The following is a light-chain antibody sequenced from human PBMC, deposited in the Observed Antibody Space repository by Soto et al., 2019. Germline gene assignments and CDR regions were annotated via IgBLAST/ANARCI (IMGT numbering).Light chain of an antibody. Sequence: EIVMTQSPATLSVSPGERATLSCRASQSVSSNLAWYQQKPGQAPRLLIYGASTWATGIPARFSGSGSGTEFTLTISSLQSEDFAVYYCKQYINWPRGTFGKGPRWKSN. CDR2: GAS. CDR1: QSVSSN. CDR3: KQYINWPRGT. V-gene: IGKV3-15*01. J-gene: IGKJ1*01.